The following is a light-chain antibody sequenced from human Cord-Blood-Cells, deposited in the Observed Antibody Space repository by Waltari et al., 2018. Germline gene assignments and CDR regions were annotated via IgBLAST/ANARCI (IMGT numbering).Light chain of an antibody. Sequence: DIVMAQFPDSLAVFLGERDTINCQSSPGVLHSSNNKNYLAWYQQKPGQPPELLIHWSSARESGVPDRFSGSGSGTDLTLTISILQAEDVAVDYCQQYYSAPPRTFGQGTKVEIK. J-gene: IGKJ1*01. V-gene: IGKV4-1*01. CDR2: WSS. CDR3: QQYYSAPPRT. CDR1: PGVLHSSNNKNY.